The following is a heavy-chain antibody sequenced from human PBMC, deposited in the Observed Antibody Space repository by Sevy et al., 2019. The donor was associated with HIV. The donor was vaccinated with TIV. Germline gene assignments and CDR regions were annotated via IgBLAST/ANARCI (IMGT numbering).Heavy chain of an antibody. Sequence: GGSLRLSCAASGFTVSSNYMSWVRQAPGKGLEWVSVIYSGGSTYYADSAKGRFTISRDNSKNTLYLQMNSLRAEDTAVYYCAREGYYDSSSSWGQGTLVTVSS. CDR3: AREGYYDSSSS. CDR1: GFTVSSNY. CDR2: IYSGGST. J-gene: IGHJ5*02. D-gene: IGHD3-22*01. V-gene: IGHV3-53*01.